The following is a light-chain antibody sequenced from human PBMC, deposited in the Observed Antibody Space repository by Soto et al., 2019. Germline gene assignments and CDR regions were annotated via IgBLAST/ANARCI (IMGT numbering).Light chain of an antibody. CDR2: DVT. J-gene: IGLJ2*01. V-gene: IGLV2-14*01. Sequence: QSVLTQPASVSGSPGQSITISCTGTSSDIGGYNYVSWYQQHPGNAPKLIIYDVTNRPSGVSNRFSGSKSGDTASLTISGLQAEDEADYFCCSYAGSYTLVFGGGTKVTVL. CDR3: CSYAGSYTLV. CDR1: SSDIGGYNY.